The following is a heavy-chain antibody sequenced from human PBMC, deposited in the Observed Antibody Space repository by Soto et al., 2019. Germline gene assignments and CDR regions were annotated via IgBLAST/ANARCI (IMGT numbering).Heavy chain of an antibody. CDR2: IDPSDSYT. Sequence: GESLQISCKGSGYSFTSYWISWVRQMPGKGLEWMGRIDPSDSYTNYSPSFQGHVTISADKSISTAYLQWSSLKASDTAMYYCARLASMYSSSSAVDYWGQGTLVTVSS. J-gene: IGHJ4*02. CDR3: ARLASMYSSSSAVDY. CDR1: GYSFTSYW. D-gene: IGHD6-6*01. V-gene: IGHV5-10-1*01.